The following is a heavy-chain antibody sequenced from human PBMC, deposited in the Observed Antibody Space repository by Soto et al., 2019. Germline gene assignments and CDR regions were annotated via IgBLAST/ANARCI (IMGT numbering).Heavy chain of an antibody. J-gene: IGHJ6*03. CDR2: ISWNSGSI. Sequence: GGSLRLSCAASGFTFDDYAMHWVRQAPGKGLEWVSGISWNSGSIGYADSVKGRFTISRDNAKNSLYLQMNSLRAEDTALYYCAKDSLVATLGYYYYYMDVWGKGTTVTVSS. CDR3: AKDSLVATLGYYYYYMDV. V-gene: IGHV3-9*01. D-gene: IGHD5-12*01. CDR1: GFTFDDYA.